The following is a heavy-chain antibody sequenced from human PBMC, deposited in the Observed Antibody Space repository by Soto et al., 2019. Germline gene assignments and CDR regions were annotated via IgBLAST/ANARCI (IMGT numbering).Heavy chain of an antibody. Sequence: EVQLVESGGGLVQPGGSLRLSCAASGFTFSSYEMNWVRQAPGKGLEWVSYISSSGSTIYYADSVKGRFTISSDNAKNAVYMQMNSLRAEDPAVYYCAREGGYCSSTSCFHYYYYGMDVWGQGTTVTVSS. CDR2: ISSSGSTI. V-gene: IGHV3-48*03. J-gene: IGHJ6*02. CDR3: AREGGYCSSTSCFHYYYYGMDV. D-gene: IGHD2-2*01. CDR1: GFTFSSYE.